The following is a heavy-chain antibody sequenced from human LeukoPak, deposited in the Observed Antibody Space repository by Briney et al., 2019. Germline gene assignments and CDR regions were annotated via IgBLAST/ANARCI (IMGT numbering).Heavy chain of an antibody. CDR3: ARVAHYYDFWSGYYSYYGMDV. CDR2: IKRDGSEK. D-gene: IGHD3-3*01. Sequence: GGSLRLSCAASGFTFSSYWMSWVRQAPGKGLEWVANIKRDGSEKYYVDSVKGRFTISRDNAKNSLYLQMNSLRAEDTAVYYCARVAHYYDFWSGYYSYYGMDVWGQGTTVTVSS. V-gene: IGHV3-7*01. J-gene: IGHJ6*02. CDR1: GFTFSSYW.